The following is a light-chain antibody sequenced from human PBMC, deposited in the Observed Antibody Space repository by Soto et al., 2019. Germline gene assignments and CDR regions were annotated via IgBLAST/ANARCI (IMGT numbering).Light chain of an antibody. V-gene: IGKV1-5*03. CDR2: RAS. Sequence: DIQMTQSPSALSASVGDRVTITCRASQSIHNWLAWYQQKPGEAPNLLIYRASSLESGVPSRFDGGGSGTEFTRTISSLQPDGFATYFCQQYNGYPYTFGQGTTLEIK. CDR1: QSIHNW. J-gene: IGKJ2*01. CDR3: QQYNGYPYT.